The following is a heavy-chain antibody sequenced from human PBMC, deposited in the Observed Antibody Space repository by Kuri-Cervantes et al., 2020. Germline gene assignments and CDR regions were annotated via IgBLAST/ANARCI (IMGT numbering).Heavy chain of an antibody. CDR3: ARPGHCSGGSCQRAFDI. CDR2: ISHDGSNT. D-gene: IGHD2-15*01. CDR1: GFTFSSHG. Sequence: GGSLRLSCAVSGFTFSSHGMHWVRQAPGKGLEWVAVISHDGSNTYYADSVKGRFTISRDNSKNTLYVQMNSLRHEDTAVYYCARPGHCSGGSCQRAFDIWGPGTMVTVSS. J-gene: IGHJ3*02. V-gene: IGHV3-30*03.